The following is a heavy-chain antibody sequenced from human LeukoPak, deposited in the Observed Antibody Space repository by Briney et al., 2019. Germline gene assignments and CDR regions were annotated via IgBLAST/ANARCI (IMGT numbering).Heavy chain of an antibody. CDR3: ARRYYGHFDD. J-gene: IGHJ4*02. D-gene: IGHD2/OR15-2a*01. Sequence: PSETLSLTCTVSGGSISSGDYYWSWIRQPPGKGLEWIGSIYYRGSTYYNPSLKSRVTISVDTSKNQFSLKLSSVTATDTAAYYCARRYYGHFDDWGQGTLVTVSS. CDR2: IYYRGST. V-gene: IGHV4-39*01. CDR1: GGSISSGDYY.